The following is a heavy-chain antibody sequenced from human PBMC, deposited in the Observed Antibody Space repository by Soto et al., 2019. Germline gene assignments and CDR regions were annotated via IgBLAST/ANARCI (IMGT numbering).Heavy chain of an antibody. CDR1: GFAFDGYA. D-gene: IGHD1-26*01. V-gene: IGHV3-9*01. CDR2: ISWHSGSI. CDR3: AKVLRQQLASVGACDI. Sequence: VQLVESGGGFVKPGSSLRLSCAASGFAFDGYAMHWVRQVPGKGLEWVSGISWHSGSIAYGDSVKGRFTISRDNANNSLYLQMNNLRVEDTAFYYCAKVLRQQLASVGACDIWGQGTMVTVSS. J-gene: IGHJ3*02.